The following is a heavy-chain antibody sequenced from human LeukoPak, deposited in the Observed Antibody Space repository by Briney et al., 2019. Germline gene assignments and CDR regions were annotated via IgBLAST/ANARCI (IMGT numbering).Heavy chain of an antibody. J-gene: IGHJ4*02. D-gene: IGHD3-10*01. CDR2: INHSGST. CDR3: ARDSYGSGSTRAGDY. CDR1: GGSFSGYY. Sequence: SETLSLTCAVYGGSFSGYYWSWIRQPPGKGLEWIGEINHSGSTNYNPSLKSRVTISVDTSKNQFSLKLSSVTAADTAVYYCARDSYGSGSTRAGDYWGQGTLVTVSS. V-gene: IGHV4-34*01.